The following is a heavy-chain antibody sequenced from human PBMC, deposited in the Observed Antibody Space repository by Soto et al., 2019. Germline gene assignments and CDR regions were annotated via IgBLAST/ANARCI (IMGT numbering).Heavy chain of an antibody. V-gene: IGHV4-4*02. D-gene: IGHD1-1*01. CDR1: GVSVSSTQW. J-gene: IGHJ1*01. CDR2: IYHIGST. Sequence: QVHLRESGPRLVNTSETLSLTCAVSGVSVSSTQWWTWVRQAPGKGLEWLGEIYHIGSTQYNPSLKSRVTMSVDKSDNNFSLKLRYVTAADTAVYYCASKTYNWNTWMVYGGPGILVTVSS. CDR3: ASKTYNWNTWMVY.